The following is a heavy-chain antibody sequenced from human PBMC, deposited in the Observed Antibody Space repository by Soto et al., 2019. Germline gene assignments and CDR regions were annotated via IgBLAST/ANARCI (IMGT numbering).Heavy chain of an antibody. CDR2: IIPIFGTA. CDR3: ARAGTFLYNITGTSLHTFDI. V-gene: IGHV1-69*13. CDR1: GGTFSSYA. Sequence: GASVKVSCKASGGTFSSYAISWVRQAPGQGLEWMGGIIPIFGTANYAQKFQGRVTITADESTSTAYMELSSLRSEDTAVYYCARAGTFLYNITGTSLHTFDIWGQGTMVTVSS. D-gene: IGHD1-7*01. J-gene: IGHJ3*02.